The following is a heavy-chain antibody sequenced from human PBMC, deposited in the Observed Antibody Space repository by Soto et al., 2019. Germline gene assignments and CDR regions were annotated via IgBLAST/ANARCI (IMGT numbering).Heavy chain of an antibody. D-gene: IGHD6-13*01. J-gene: IGHJ5*02. CDR3: AYLAGADHYMSLRAFDP. Sequence: ASVKVSCKASGYTFTSYGISWVRQAPGQGLEWMGWISAFNGNTYYAQKLQGRVTMTTDTSTSTAYMELRSLRSDDTAVYYCAYLAGADHYMSLRAFDPWGQGTLVTVSS. CDR1: GYTFTSYG. CDR2: ISAFNGNT. V-gene: IGHV1-18*01.